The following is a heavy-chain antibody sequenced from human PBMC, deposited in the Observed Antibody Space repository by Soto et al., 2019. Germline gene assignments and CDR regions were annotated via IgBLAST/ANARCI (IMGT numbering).Heavy chain of an antibody. Sequence: TLSLTCAVYGWSFSGYYWIWIRQPPGKGLEWIGEINHSGSTNYNPSLKSRVTISVDTSKNQFSLKLSSVTAADTAVYYCARGEDIVVVVAAPGGPNWFDPWGQGTLVTVSS. CDR3: ARGEDIVVVVAAPGGPNWFDP. J-gene: IGHJ5*02. CDR2: INHSGST. D-gene: IGHD2-15*01. CDR1: GWSFSGYY. V-gene: IGHV4-34*01.